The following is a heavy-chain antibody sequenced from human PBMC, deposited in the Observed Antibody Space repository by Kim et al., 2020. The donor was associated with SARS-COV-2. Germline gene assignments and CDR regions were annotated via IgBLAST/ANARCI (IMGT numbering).Heavy chain of an antibody. D-gene: IGHD3-16*02. CDR3: ATFGGVIATARYYYGMDV. CDR1: GFTFSSYE. Sequence: GGSLRLSCAASGFTFSSYEMNWVRQAPGKGLEWVSYISSSGSTIYYADSVKGRFTISRDNAKNSLYLQMNSLRAEDTAVYYCATFGGVIATARYYYGMDVWGQGTTVTVSS. V-gene: IGHV3-48*03. J-gene: IGHJ6*02. CDR2: ISSSGSTI.